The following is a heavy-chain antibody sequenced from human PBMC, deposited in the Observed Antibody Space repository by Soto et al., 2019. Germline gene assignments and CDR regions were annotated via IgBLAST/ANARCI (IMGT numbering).Heavy chain of an antibody. D-gene: IGHD1-26*01. J-gene: IGHJ5*02. CDR2: IYYSGST. Sequence: NPSETLSLTCTVSGGSISSGGYYWSWIRQHPGKGLEWIGYIYYSGSTYYNPSLKSRVTISVDTSKNQFSLKLSSVTAADTAVYYCARGRARAQWELLQNWFDPWGQGTQVTVSS. CDR1: GGSISSGGYY. CDR3: ARGRARAQWELLQNWFDP. V-gene: IGHV4-31*03.